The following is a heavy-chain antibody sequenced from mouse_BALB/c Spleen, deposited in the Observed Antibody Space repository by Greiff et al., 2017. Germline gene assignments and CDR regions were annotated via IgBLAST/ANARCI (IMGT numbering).Heavy chain of an antibody. CDR3: ARGGGNYRYAMDY. D-gene: IGHD2-1*01. CDR1: GYAFTNYL. V-gene: IGHV1-54*01. CDR2: INPGSGGT. J-gene: IGHJ4*01. Sequence: QVQLKQSGAELVRPGTSVKVSCKASGYAFTNYLIEWVKQRPGQGLEWIGVINPGSGGTNYNEKFKGKATLTADKSSSTAYMQLSSLTSDDSAVYFCARGGGNYRYAMDYWGQGTSVTVSS.